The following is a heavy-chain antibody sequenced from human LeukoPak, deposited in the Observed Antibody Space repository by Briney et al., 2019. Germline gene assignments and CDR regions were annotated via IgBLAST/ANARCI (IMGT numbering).Heavy chain of an antibody. D-gene: IGHD3-22*01. Sequence: GASVNVSCKASGHTFNDYYIHWVRQAPGQRLEWMGRINPNDGATTYAPNFQGRVTMTRDTAINTASMELGRLRSDDTAVYYCAKGVTYYYDTTGYYYFDYWGQGTLVTVSS. CDR1: GHTFNDYY. J-gene: IGHJ4*02. CDR2: INPNDGAT. CDR3: AKGVTYYYDTTGYYYFDY. V-gene: IGHV1-2*02.